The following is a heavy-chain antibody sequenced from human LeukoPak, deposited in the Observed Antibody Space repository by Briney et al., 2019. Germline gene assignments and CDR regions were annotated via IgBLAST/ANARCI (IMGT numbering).Heavy chain of an antibody. V-gene: IGHV5-10-1*01. CDR2: IDPSDSYT. D-gene: IGHD6-6*01. Sequence: GESLRISCKGSGXGFTSYWISWVRQMPGKGLEWMGRIDPSDSYTNYSPSFQGHVTISADKSISTAYLQWSSLKASDTAMYYCARPRSSIAARSTDHDAFDIWGQGTMVTVSS. CDR1: GXGFTSYW. CDR3: ARPRSSIAARSTDHDAFDI. J-gene: IGHJ3*02.